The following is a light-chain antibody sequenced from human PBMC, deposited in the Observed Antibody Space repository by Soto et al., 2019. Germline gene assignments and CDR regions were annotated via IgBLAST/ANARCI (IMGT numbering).Light chain of an antibody. CDR2: DVS. V-gene: IGLV2-11*01. CDR1: SSDVGGYNY. J-gene: IGLJ1*01. CDR3: CAYTGSHTLYV. Sequence: QSALTQPRSVSGSPGQSVTISCTGTSSDVGGYNYVSWYQQHPGKAPKLMIYDVSKRPSGVPDRFSGSKSGNTASLTISGLQAEVEADYSSCAYTGSHTLYVFGTGTKV.